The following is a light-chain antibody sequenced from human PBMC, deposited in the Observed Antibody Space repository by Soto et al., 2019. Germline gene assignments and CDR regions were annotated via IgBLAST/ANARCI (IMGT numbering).Light chain of an antibody. CDR1: NSDVGGYNY. V-gene: IGLV2-14*01. Sequence: QSALTQPASVSGSPGQSITISCTGTNSDVGGYNYVSWYQQHPGKAPKLMIYDVSNRPSGVSDRFSGSKSGNTASLTISGLQAEDEADYHCSSYTSRNTHVFGTGTKLTVL. CDR2: DVS. J-gene: IGLJ1*01. CDR3: SSYTSRNTHV.